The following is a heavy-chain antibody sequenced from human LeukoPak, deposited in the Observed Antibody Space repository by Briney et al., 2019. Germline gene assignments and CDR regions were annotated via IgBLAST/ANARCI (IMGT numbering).Heavy chain of an antibody. V-gene: IGHV3-43*01. CDR1: GLNFDEYT. CDR3: TKDRYCTTINCPLDY. Sequence: GGSLRLSCAASGLNFDEYTFHWVRQAPGRGLEWVSLISRDGTNTKYADSVKGRFTISRDNSRNSLYLQMNCLRSEDSALYYCTKDRYCTTINCPLDYWGQGTLVTVSS. J-gene: IGHJ4*02. D-gene: IGHD2-8*01. CDR2: ISRDGTNT.